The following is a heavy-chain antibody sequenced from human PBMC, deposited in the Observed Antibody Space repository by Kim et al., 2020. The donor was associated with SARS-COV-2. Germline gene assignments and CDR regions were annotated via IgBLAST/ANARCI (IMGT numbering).Heavy chain of an antibody. J-gene: IGHJ4*02. D-gene: IGHD2-2*01. CDR3: ARGQGKYPSY. Sequence: SETLSLTCAVYGGSFSGYYWSWIRQPPGKGLEWVGEINHSGSTNYNPSLKSRVTISVDTSKNQFSLKLSSVTAADTAVYYCARGQGKYPSYWGQGTLVTVSS. V-gene: IGHV4-34*01. CDR2: INHSGST. CDR1: GGSFSGYY.